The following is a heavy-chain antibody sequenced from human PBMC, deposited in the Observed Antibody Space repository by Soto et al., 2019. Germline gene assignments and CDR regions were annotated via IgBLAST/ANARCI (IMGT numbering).Heavy chain of an antibody. D-gene: IGHD2-2*01. CDR1: GGSISSGGYS. CDR3: ARGDRGRYCSSTSCYNPWFDP. J-gene: IGHJ5*02. CDR2: IYHSGST. V-gene: IGHV4-30-2*01. Sequence: PSETLSLTCAVSGGSISSGGYSGSWIRKPPGKGLEWIGYIYHSGSTYYNPSLKSRVTISVDRSKNQFSLKLSSVTAADTAVYYCARGDRGRYCSSTSCYNPWFDPWGQGTLVTVSS.